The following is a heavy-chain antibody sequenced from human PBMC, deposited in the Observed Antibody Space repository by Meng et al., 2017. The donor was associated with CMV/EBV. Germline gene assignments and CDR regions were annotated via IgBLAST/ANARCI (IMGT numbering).Heavy chain of an antibody. J-gene: IGHJ6*02. D-gene: IGHD3-10*01. V-gene: IGHV3-30-3*01. CDR2: ISYDGSNK. CDR1: GFTFSSYA. CDR3: ARDLGGVIRFYYHYGMDV. Sequence: GESLKISCAASGFTFSSYAMHWVRQAPGKGLEWVAVISYDGSNKYYADSVKGRFTISRDNSKNTLYLQMNSLRAEDTAVYYCARDLGGVIRFYYHYGMDVWGQGTTVTVSS.